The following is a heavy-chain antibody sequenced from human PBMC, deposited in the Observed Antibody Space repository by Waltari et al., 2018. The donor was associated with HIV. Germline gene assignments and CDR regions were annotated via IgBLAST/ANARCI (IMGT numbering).Heavy chain of an antibody. Sequence: EVRLVESGGGLVKPGGSLKISCEASGFDFSHAWMSWCRRAPGKRLWWRGRIKRKVDCGTADDAESVRGRFTNSRDDSRNTVFLEMKSLKREDTAGYFCPTDKSWAPDDWGQGTLVTVSS. J-gene: IGHJ4*02. D-gene: IGHD3-10*01. CDR2: IKRKVDCGTA. V-gene: IGHV3-15*01. CDR1: GFDFSHAW. CDR3: PTDKSWAPDD.